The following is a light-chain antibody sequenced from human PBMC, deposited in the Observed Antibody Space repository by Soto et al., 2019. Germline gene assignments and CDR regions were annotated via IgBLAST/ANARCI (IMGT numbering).Light chain of an antibody. Sequence: QSVLTKPASVSGSPGQSITFSCTGTSSDLGGYNYVSWYQQHPGKAPKLVIYDVSNRPSGVSNRFSGSKSGNTASLTISGLQADDEADYYCSSYTTTSTLVFGGGTKLTVL. CDR1: SSDLGGYNY. CDR3: SSYTTTSTLV. J-gene: IGLJ2*01. CDR2: DVS. V-gene: IGLV2-14*01.